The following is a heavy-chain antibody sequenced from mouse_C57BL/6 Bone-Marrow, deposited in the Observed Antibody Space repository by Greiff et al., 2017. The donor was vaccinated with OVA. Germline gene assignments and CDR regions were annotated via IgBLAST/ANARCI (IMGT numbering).Heavy chain of an antibody. CDR3: TRDLLDYDNYYAMDY. J-gene: IGHJ4*01. Sequence: EVKLVESGEGLVKPGGSLKLSCAASGFTFSSYAMSWVRQTPEKRLEWVAYISSGGDYIYYADTVKGRFTISRDNARNTLYLQMSSLKSEDTAMYYCTRDLLDYDNYYAMDYWGQGTSVTVSS. D-gene: IGHD2-4*01. CDR2: ISSGGDYI. V-gene: IGHV5-9-1*02. CDR1: GFTFSSYA.